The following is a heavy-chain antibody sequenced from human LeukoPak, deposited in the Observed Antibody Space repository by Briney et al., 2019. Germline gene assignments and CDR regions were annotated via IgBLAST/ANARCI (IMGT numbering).Heavy chain of an antibody. Sequence: ASLKVSCKASGYTLTELSMHWVRQAPGKGLEWMGGFNPEDGETIYAQKLQGRVTMTEDTSTDTAYMELSSLRSEDTAVYYCASGRGTMGSSWDYYYYGMYVWGQGTTVTVSS. J-gene: IGHJ6*02. V-gene: IGHV1-24*01. CDR1: GYTLTELS. CDR2: FNPEDGET. D-gene: IGHD6-13*01. CDR3: ASGRGTMGSSWDYYYYGMYV.